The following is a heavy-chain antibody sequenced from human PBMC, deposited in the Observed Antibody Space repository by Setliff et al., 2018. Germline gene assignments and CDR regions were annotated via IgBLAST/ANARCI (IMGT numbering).Heavy chain of an antibody. Sequence: GGSLRLSCVASEFTFSRYFMTWVRQAPGKGLEWVSTISDSGGSTYYADSVRGRFAISRDNARNSLYLQMNSLRVEDTAVYYCARDGYPGTSWGQGTLVTV. CDR1: EFTFSRYF. D-gene: IGHD2-2*03. CDR2: ISDSGGST. CDR3: ARDGYPGTS. V-gene: IGHV3-23*01. J-gene: IGHJ5*02.